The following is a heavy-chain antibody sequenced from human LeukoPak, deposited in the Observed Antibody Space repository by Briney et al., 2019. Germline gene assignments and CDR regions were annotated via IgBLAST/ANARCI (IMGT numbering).Heavy chain of an antibody. D-gene: IGHD3-22*01. V-gene: IGHV3-23*01. CDR1: GFTFSSYA. CDR3: ARSNYYDSSGFDY. Sequence: GGSLRLSCTASGFTFSSYAMTWVRQAPGKGLEWVSGISGSGGSTDYADSVKGRFTISRDNAKNSLYLQMNSLRAEDTAVYYCARSNYYDSSGFDYWGQGTLVTVSS. J-gene: IGHJ4*02. CDR2: ISGSGGST.